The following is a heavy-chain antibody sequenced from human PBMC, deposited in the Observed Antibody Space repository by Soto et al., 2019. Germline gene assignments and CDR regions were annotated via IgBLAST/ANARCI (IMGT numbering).Heavy chain of an antibody. V-gene: IGHV4-30-4*01. Sequence: NPSETLSLTCTVSGASINNNDYYWSWIRQTPGKGLEWIGYVYYSGTTDYIPSLKSRLSMSIDKSQNQFTLKLNSVTAADTATYYCARMSYFYDKWYLDLWDGGPMVTVSS. CDR3: ARMSYFYDKWYLDL. CDR2: VYYSGTT. J-gene: IGHJ2*01. D-gene: IGHD3-22*01. CDR1: GASINNNDYY.